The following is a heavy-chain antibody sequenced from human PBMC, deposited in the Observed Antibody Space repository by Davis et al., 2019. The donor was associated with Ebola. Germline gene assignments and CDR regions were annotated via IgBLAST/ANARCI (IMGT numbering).Heavy chain of an antibody. CDR1: GFTFSSYG. V-gene: IGHV3-30*18. CDR3: AKIGTSGDPFDY. J-gene: IGHJ4*02. CDR2: ISYDGSNK. Sequence: PGGSLRLSCAASGFTFSSYGMHWVRQAPGKGLEWVAVISYDGSNKYYADSVKGRFTISRDNSKNTLYLQMNSLRAEDTAVYYCAKIGTSGDPFDYWGQGTLVTVSS. D-gene: IGHD3-10*01.